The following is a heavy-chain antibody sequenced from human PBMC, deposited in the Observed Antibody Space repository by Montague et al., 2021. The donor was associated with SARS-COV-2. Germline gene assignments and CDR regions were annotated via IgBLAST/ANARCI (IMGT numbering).Heavy chain of an antibody. J-gene: IGHJ3*02. CDR2: VNQSGTT. D-gene: IGHD2-2*01. Sequence: SETLSLTCAVSDGSISSPNWWNWVRQPPGKGLEWIGEVNQSGTTIYNPSVKSGVTISEDTSKNQFYLRLNSVTAADTAVHYCARGRRPVVVPGAGPAGRAFDIWGQGTMVTVSS. CDR1: DGSISSPNW. CDR3: ARGRRPVVVPGAGPAGRAFDI. V-gene: IGHV4-4*02.